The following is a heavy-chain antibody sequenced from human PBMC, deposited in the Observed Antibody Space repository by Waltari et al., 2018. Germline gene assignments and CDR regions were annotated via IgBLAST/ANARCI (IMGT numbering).Heavy chain of an antibody. Sequence: EVQLVESGGGLVKPGGSLRLSCAASGFTFSTYSMNWVRQAPGKGLEWVSSISSSRTYIYYADSVRGRFTISRDNAKNSLYLQMNSLRAEDTAVYFCARDWRYCSSTSCYPQYYFDYWGQGTLVTVSS. CDR3: ARDWRYCSSTSCYPQYYFDY. V-gene: IGHV3-21*02. CDR1: GFTFSTYS. CDR2: ISSSRTYI. J-gene: IGHJ4*02. D-gene: IGHD2-2*01.